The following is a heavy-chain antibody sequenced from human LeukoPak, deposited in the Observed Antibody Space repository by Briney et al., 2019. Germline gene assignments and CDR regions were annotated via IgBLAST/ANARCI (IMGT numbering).Heavy chain of an antibody. CDR1: GFTFDDYA. CDR2: ISWNSGSI. D-gene: IGHD3-3*01. J-gene: IGHJ3*02. V-gene: IGHV3-9*01. Sequence: GRSLRLSCAASGFTFDDYAMHWVRQAPGKGLEWVSGISWNSGSIGYADSVKGRFTISRDNAKNSLYLHMNSLRAEDTALYYCAKGGFGVVTVEAFDIWGQGTMVTVSS. CDR3: AKGGFGVVTVEAFDI.